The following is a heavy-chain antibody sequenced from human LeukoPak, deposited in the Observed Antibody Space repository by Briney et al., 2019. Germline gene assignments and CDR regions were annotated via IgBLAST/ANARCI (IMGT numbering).Heavy chain of an antibody. D-gene: IGHD3-3*01. J-gene: IGHJ3*02. CDR1: GYTFTSYY. Sequence: GASVKVSCKASGYTFTSYYMHWVRQALGQGLEWMGMINPSGGSTSYAQKFQGRVTMTRDTSTSTVYMELSSLRSEDTAVYYCARERGIGGGPVLEYAFDIWGQGTMVTVSS. CDR2: INPSGGST. V-gene: IGHV1-46*01. CDR3: ARERGIGGGPVLEYAFDI.